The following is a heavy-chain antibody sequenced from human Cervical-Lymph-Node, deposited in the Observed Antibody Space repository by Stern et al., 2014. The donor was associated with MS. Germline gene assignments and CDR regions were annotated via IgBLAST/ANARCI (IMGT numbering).Heavy chain of an antibody. CDR3: ASSEIPLWSGYLDGMDV. Sequence: QVQLVQSGAEVKKPGASVKGSCKASGYTFTSYGISWVRQAPGQGLEWMGWISAYNGNTNYAQKLQGRVTMTTDTSTSTAYMELRSLRSDDTAVYYCASSEIPLWSGYLDGMDVWGQGTTVTVSS. V-gene: IGHV1-18*01. CDR2: ISAYNGNT. D-gene: IGHD3-3*01. J-gene: IGHJ6*02. CDR1: GYTFTSYG.